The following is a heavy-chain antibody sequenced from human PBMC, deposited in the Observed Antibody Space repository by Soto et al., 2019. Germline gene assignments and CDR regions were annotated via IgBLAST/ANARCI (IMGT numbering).Heavy chain of an antibody. CDR1: GFIVSSNY. CDR3: LRGRYGSQIH. CDR2: LYSGGAT. J-gene: IGHJ4*02. D-gene: IGHD3-10*01. V-gene: IGHV3-53*04. Sequence: EVRLVESGGGLVQPGGSLRLSCAASGFIVSSNYMTWVRQAPGKGLEWVSLLYSGGATHYAASVKGRFTISSHSSQNTLFLQMNSLRTEDTATYYCLRGRYGSQIHWGQGTKVTVFS.